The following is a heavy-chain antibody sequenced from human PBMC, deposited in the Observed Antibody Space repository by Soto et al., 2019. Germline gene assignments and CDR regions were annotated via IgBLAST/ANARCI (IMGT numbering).Heavy chain of an antibody. CDR1: GGTFSSYR. J-gene: IGHJ4*02. Sequence: QVQLVQSGAEMRRPGSSVKVSCKDSGGTFSSYRINWVRQAPGQGLEWVGGIVPIYRTADYAQKFQGRVTITADESARTAYMELRGLKSQDTAVYYCARDSGAKLSSSWGQGTLVTVSS. D-gene: IGHD6-13*01. CDR3: ARDSGAKLSSS. V-gene: IGHV1-69*01. CDR2: IVPIYRTA.